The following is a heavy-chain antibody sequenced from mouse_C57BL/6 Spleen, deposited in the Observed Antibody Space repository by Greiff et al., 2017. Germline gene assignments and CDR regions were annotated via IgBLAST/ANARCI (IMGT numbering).Heavy chain of an antibody. J-gene: IGHJ4*01. V-gene: IGHV1-81*01. CDR3: ARGGVLWYPMDY. D-gene: IGHD2-1*01. CDR2: IYPRSGNT. Sequence: VQRVESGAELARPGASVKLSCKASGYTFTSYGISWVKQRTGQGLEWIGEIYPRSGNTYYNEKFKGKATLTADKSSSTAYMELRSLTSEDSAVYFCARGGVLWYPMDYWGQGTSVTVSS. CDR1: GYTFTSYG.